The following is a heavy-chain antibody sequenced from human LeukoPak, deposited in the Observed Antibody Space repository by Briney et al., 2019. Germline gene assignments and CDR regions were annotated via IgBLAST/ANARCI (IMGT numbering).Heavy chain of an antibody. CDR2: ISGNSGTT. CDR3: AKFGFGSSWYDDLDWFDP. Sequence: PGGSLRLSCAVSGFTFRSYGMSWVRQTPGKGLEWVSGISGNSGTTYYADSVKGRFTISRDNSKNTLYLQMNSLRAEDTAVYYCAKFGFGSSWYDDLDWFDPWGQGTLVTVSS. V-gene: IGHV3-23*01. CDR1: GFTFRSYG. J-gene: IGHJ5*02. D-gene: IGHD6-13*01.